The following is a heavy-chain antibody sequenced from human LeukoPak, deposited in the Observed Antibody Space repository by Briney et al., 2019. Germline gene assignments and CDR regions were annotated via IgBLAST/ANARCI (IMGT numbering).Heavy chain of an antibody. J-gene: IGHJ4*02. D-gene: IGHD3-22*01. CDR2: IIPIFGTA. V-gene: IGHV1-69*13. Sequence: ASVKVSCKASGGTFSSYAISWVRQAPGQGLEWMGGIIPIFGTANYAQKFQGRVTITADESASTAYMELSSLRSEDTAVYYCARGDNYYDSSGYSTNFDYWGQGTLVTVSS. CDR1: GGTFSSYA. CDR3: ARGDNYYDSSGYSTNFDY.